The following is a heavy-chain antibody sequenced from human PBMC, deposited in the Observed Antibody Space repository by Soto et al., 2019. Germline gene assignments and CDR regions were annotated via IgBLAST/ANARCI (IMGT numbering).Heavy chain of an antibody. CDR1: GYTFTSYA. CDR3: ARGQQQLEYNWLDP. Sequence: ASVKVSCKASGYTFTSYAMHWVRQAPGQRLEWMGWINAGNGNTKYSQKFQGRVTITRDTSTSTAYMELRSLRSDDTAVYYCARGQQQLEYNWLDPWGQGTLVTVSS. D-gene: IGHD6-13*01. V-gene: IGHV1-3*01. CDR2: INAGNGNT. J-gene: IGHJ5*02.